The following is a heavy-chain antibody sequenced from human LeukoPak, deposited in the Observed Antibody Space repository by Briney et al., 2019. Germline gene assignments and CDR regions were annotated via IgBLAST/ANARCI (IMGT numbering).Heavy chain of an antibody. CDR1: GGSISSSSYY. J-gene: IGHJ4*02. Sequence: SETLSITCTVSGGSISSSSYYWGWIRQPPGKGLEWIGSIYYSGSTYYNPSLKSRVTISVDTSKNQFSLKLSSVTAADTAVYYCARPKDGYYFDYWGQGTLVTVSS. D-gene: IGHD5-24*01. CDR3: ARPKDGYYFDY. V-gene: IGHV4-39*01. CDR2: IYYSGST.